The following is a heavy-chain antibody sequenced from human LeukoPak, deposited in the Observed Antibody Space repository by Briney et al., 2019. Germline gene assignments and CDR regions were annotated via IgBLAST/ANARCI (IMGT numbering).Heavy chain of an antibody. J-gene: IGHJ4*02. CDR2: INHSGST. CDR3: ARGRGYSNYRAAPPTY. Sequence: PSETLSLTCAVYGGSFSGYYWSWIRQPPGKGLEWIGEINHSGSTNYNPSLKSRVTISVDTSKNQFSLKLSSVTAADTAVYYCARGRGYSNYRAAPPTYWGQGTLVTVSS. CDR1: GGSFSGYY. V-gene: IGHV4-34*01. D-gene: IGHD4-11*01.